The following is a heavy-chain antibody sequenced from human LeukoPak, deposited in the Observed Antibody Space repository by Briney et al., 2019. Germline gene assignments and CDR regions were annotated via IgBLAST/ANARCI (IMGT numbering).Heavy chain of an antibody. CDR1: GFTFSSYA. D-gene: IGHD3-10*01. CDR3: ATDPSLGVWFDP. Sequence: GGSLRLSCAASGFTFSSYAMSWVRQAPGKGLEWVSAISGSGGSTYYADSVKGRFTISRDNSKNTLYPQMNSLRAEDTAVYYCATDPSLGVWFDPWGQGTLVTVSS. CDR2: ISGSGGST. J-gene: IGHJ5*02. V-gene: IGHV3-23*01.